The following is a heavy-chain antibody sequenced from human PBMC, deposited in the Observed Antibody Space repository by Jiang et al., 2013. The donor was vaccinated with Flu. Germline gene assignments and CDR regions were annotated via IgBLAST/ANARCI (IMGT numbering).Heavy chain of an antibody. CDR2: IYYSGST. CDR1: GGSISSSSYY. J-gene: IGHJ5*02. Sequence: GPGLVKPSETLSLTCTVSGGSISSSSYYWGWIRQPPGKGLEWIGSIYYSGSTYYNPSLKSRVTISVDTSKNQFSLKLSSVTAAGTAVYYCARRGSSWYYWFDPWGQGTLVTVSS. CDR3: ARRGSSWYYWFDP. V-gene: IGHV4-39*07. D-gene: IGHD6-13*01.